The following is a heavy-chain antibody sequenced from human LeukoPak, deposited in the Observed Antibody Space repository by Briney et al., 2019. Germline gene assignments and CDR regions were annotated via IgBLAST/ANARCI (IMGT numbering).Heavy chain of an antibody. Sequence: SETLSLTCSVSGGSISSSNYYWSWIRQPAGKGLEWIGRIYTSESTNYNPSLKSRVAISVDTSRNQFSLKLSSVTAADTAVYYCARGSGRDYYYMDVWGKGTTVTISS. D-gene: IGHD3-10*01. V-gene: IGHV4-61*02. CDR3: ARGSGRDYYYMDV. CDR2: IYTSEST. CDR1: GGSISSSNYY. J-gene: IGHJ6*03.